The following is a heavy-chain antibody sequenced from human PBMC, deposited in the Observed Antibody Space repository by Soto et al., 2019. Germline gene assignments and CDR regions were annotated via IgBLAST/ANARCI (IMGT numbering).Heavy chain of an antibody. J-gene: IGHJ6*02. V-gene: IGHV1-69*01. CDR2: IIPIFGTA. Sequence: QVQLVQSGAEVKKPGSSVKVSCKASGGTFSSYAISWVRQAPGQGLEWMGGIIPIFGTANYAQKFQGRVTITADESTSTAYMELSSLRSEDTAVYYCARRGRGGTSLDDYYYGMDVWGQGTTVTVSS. CDR3: ARRGRGGTSLDDYYYGMDV. CDR1: GGTFSSYA. D-gene: IGHD3-10*01.